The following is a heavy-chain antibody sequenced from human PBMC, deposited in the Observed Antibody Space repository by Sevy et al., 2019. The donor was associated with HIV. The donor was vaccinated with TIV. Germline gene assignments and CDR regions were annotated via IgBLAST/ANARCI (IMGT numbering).Heavy chain of an antibody. CDR2: ISAYNGNT. D-gene: IGHD3-22*01. Sequence: GPVKVSCKASGYTFTSYGISWVRQAPGQGLEWMGWISAYNGNTNYAQKLQGRVTMTTDTSTSTAYMELRSLRSDDTAVYYCARVMYYYDSSGYYPMGYFDYWGQGTLVTVSS. V-gene: IGHV1-18*01. CDR3: ARVMYYYDSSGYYPMGYFDY. J-gene: IGHJ4*02. CDR1: GYTFTSYG.